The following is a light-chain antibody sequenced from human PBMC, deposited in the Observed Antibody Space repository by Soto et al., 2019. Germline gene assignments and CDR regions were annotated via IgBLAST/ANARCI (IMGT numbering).Light chain of an antibody. CDR1: QSVSSY. CDR3: QQRSNWLIT. Sequence: EIFLPQSPATLSLSPGERATLSCRASQSVSSYLAWYQQKPGQAPRLLIYDASNRATGIPARFSGSGSGTDFTLTISSLEPEDFAVYYCQQRSNWLITFGQGTRLEIK. V-gene: IGKV3-11*01. CDR2: DAS. J-gene: IGKJ5*01.